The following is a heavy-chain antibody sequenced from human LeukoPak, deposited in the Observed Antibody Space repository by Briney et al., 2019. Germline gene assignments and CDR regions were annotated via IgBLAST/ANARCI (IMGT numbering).Heavy chain of an antibody. V-gene: IGHV4-59*12. J-gene: IGHJ4*02. Sequence: SETLSLTCTVSGGSISSYYWSWIRQPPGKGLEWIGYIYYSGSTNYNPSLKSRVTISVDTSKNQFSLKLSSVTAADTAVYYCARSIRLWLFAARYYFDYRGQGTLVTVSS. CDR3: ARSIRLWLFAARYYFDY. CDR1: GGSISSYY. D-gene: IGHD5-18*01. CDR2: IYYSGST.